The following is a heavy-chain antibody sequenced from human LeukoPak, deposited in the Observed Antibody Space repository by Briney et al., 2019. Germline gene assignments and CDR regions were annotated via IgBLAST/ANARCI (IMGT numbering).Heavy chain of an antibody. CDR2: ISSSGSTI. CDR3: AKGSGWEVSYCYYYMDV. D-gene: IGHD1-26*01. J-gene: IGHJ6*03. CDR1: GFTFSSYE. Sequence: GGSLRLSCAASGFTFSSYEMNWVRQAPGKGLEWVSYISSSGSTIYYADSVKGRFTISRDNAKNSLYLQMNSLRAEDTAVYYCAKGSGWEVSYCYYYMDVWGKGTTVTISS. V-gene: IGHV3-48*03.